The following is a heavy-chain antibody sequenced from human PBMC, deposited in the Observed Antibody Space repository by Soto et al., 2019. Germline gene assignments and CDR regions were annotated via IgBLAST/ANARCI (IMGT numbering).Heavy chain of an antibody. CDR1: GFTVSNNY. CDR3: AGGPWLLAF. J-gene: IGHJ4*02. Sequence: EVQLVETGGGLIQPGGSLRLSCAASGFTVSNNYVSWVRQAPAEGLELVSLIYSGGATYYADSVKGRFTIARDNSKNTVFLQMNSLRAEDTGVYFCAGGPWLLAFWGQGTLVTVSP. V-gene: IGHV3-53*02. D-gene: IGHD2-15*01. CDR2: IYSGGAT.